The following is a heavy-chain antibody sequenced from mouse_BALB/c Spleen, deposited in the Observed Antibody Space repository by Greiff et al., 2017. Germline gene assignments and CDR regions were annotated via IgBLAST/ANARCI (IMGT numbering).Heavy chain of an antibody. CDR2: ISSGSSTI. J-gene: IGHJ2*01. V-gene: IGHV5-17*02. D-gene: IGHD3-3*01. CDR1: GFTFSSFG. CDR3: AREGGGRAYYFDY. Sequence: EVQLVESGGGLVQPGGSRKLSCAASGFTFSSFGMHWVRQAPEKGLEWVAYISSGSSTIYYADTVKGRFTISRDNPKNTLFLQMTSLRSEDTAMYYCAREGGGRAYYFDYWGQGTTLTVSS.